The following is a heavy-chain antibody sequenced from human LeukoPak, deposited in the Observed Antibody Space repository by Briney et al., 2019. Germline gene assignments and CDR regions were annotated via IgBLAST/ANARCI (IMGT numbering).Heavy chain of an antibody. CDR3: ARVNWGRSYYFDY. V-gene: IGHV4-30-2*01. J-gene: IGHJ4*02. CDR2: IYHSGST. Sequence: SETLSLTCTVSGGSISSGGYSWGWIRQPPGKGLEWIGYIYHSGSTYYNPSLKSRVTISVDRSKNQFSLKLSSVTAADTAVYYCARVNWGRSYYFDYWGQGTLVTVSS. CDR1: GGSISSGGYS. D-gene: IGHD7-27*01.